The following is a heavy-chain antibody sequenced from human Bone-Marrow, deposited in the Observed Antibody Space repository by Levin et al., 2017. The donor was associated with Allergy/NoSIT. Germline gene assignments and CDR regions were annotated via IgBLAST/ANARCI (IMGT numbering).Heavy chain of an antibody. CDR3: TSVGLAIPGVLAFDL. Sequence: PGGSLRLSCAASGFTLNSFWMSWVRQAPGKGLQWVGRIKSESNSGTTDYAAPVQGRFTISRDDSKNTLYLHMNGLETEDTAVYYCTSVGLAIPGVLAFDLWGQGTLVTVSS. J-gene: IGHJ3*01. CDR2: IKSESNSGTT. V-gene: IGHV3-15*01. D-gene: IGHD3-3*01. CDR1: GFTLNSFW.